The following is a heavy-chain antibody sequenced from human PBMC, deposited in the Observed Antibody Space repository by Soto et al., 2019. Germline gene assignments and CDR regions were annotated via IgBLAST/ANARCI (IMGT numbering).Heavy chain of an antibody. V-gene: IGHV3-33*01. CDR2: IWYDGSNK. D-gene: IGHD2-2*01. CDR3: ARGYCSSTSCYSGSYSGDSLYDY. Sequence: PGGSLRLSCAASGFTFSSYGMHWVRQAPGKGLEWVAVIWYDGSNKYYADSVKGRFTISRDNSKNTLYLQMNSLRAEDTAVYYCARGYCSSTSCYSGSYSGDSLYDYWGQGTLVTVSS. J-gene: IGHJ4*02. CDR1: GFTFSSYG.